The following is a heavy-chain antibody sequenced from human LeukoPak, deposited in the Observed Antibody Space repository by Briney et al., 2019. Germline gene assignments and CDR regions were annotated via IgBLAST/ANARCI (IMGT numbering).Heavy chain of an antibody. D-gene: IGHD3-10*01. CDR3: AKVSTSGTYYNAFDY. V-gene: IGHV3-9*01. Sequence: GGSLRLSCAASGFTFDDYAMHWVRQAPGKGLEWVSGISWNSGSITYADSVKGRFTISRDNAKNSLYLQMNSLRAEDTALYYCAKVSTSGTYYNAFDYWGQGTLVTVSS. CDR2: ISWNSGSI. J-gene: IGHJ4*02. CDR1: GFTFDDYA.